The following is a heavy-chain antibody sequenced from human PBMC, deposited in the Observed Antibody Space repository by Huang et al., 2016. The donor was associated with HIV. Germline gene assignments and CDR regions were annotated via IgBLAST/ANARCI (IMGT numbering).Heavy chain of an antibody. Sequence: QVQLVQSGAEVKKPGSSVRVSCEASGGTFSSNAINWGRQAPGQGLEWVGGIIPIFGTPSYAPKFQGRVTITADESTSTAYMELSSLRSDDTAVYYCARDRKYDNAWYWFDPWGQGTLVTVSS. V-gene: IGHV1-69*01. CDR3: ARDRKYDNAWYWFDP. J-gene: IGHJ5*02. D-gene: IGHD1-1*01. CDR1: GGTFSSNA. CDR2: IIPIFGTP.